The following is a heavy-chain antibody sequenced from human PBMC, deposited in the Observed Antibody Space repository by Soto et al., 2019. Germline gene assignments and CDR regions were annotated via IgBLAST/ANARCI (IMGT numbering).Heavy chain of an antibody. CDR2: ISYDEIDK. CDR1: GFTFTSHA. CDR3: AKDSGYQLPDNYFYYGLDV. J-gene: IGHJ6*02. D-gene: IGHD2-2*01. Sequence: GGSLRLSCAASGFTFTSHAMHGVRQTPGKGLERVAAISYDEIDKKYATSVKGRFTVSRDNVRNTLSLQMNSLRPEDTAVYYCAKDSGYQLPDNYFYYGLDVWGQGTTVTVSS. V-gene: IGHV3-30*18.